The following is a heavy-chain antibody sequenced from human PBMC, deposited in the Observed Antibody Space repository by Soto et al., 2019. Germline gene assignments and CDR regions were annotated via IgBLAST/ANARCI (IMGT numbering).Heavy chain of an antibody. CDR1: GYTFTSYG. D-gene: IGHD2-2*01. CDR3: ARAQRGPDIVVVPAALTRDYYYYYGMDV. J-gene: IGHJ6*02. CDR2: IIPIFGTA. Sequence: SVKVSCKASGYTFTSYGISWVRQAPGQGLEWMGGIIPIFGTANYAQKFQGRVTITADESTSTAYMELSSLRSEDTAVYYCARAQRGPDIVVVPAALTRDYYYYYGMDVWGQGTTVTVSS. V-gene: IGHV1-69*13.